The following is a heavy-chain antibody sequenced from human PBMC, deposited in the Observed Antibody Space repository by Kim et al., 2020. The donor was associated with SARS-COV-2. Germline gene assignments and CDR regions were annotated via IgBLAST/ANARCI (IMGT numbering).Heavy chain of an antibody. J-gene: IGHJ6*02. CDR2: IIPILGIA. CDR1: GGTFSSYT. CDR3: ARDWGGARPYYYYGMDV. D-gene: IGHD2-21*01. Sequence: SVKVSCKASGGTFSSYTISWVRQAPGQGLEWMGRIIPILGIANYAQKFQGRVTITADKSTSTAYMELSSLRSEDTAVYYCARDWGGARPYYYYGMDVWGQGTTVTVSS. V-gene: IGHV1-69*04.